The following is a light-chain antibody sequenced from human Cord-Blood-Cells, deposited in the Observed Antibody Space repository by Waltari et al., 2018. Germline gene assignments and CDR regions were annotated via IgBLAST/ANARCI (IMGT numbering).Light chain of an antibody. J-gene: IGKJ2*01. V-gene: IGKV1-39*01. CDR3: QQSYSTSMYT. Sequence: DIQMTQSPSSLSASVGDRVTITCRASQSISSYLNWYQQKPGKAPKLLIYAASSLQSWVPSRFSCSGSGTDFTLTISSLQPEDFATYYCQQSYSTSMYTFGQGTKLEIK. CDR2: AAS. CDR1: QSISSY.